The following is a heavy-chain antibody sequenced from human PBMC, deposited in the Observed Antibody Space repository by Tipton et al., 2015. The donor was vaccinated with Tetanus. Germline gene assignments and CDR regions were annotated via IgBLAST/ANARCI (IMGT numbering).Heavy chain of an antibody. CDR2: ISYSGRT. CDR1: GGSMSGSGHY. Sequence: TLSLTCIVSGGSMSGSGHYGAWVRQSPGKGLEWIGSISYSGRTYYSPSLKSRVNMSVDTSKKDFSVRLGSVTAADTAVYYCARQEPPRRFFYDSTGSSGWGQGTLVIVSS. J-gene: IGHJ4*02. CDR3: ARQEPPRRFFYDSTGSSG. V-gene: IGHV4-39*01. D-gene: IGHD3-22*01.